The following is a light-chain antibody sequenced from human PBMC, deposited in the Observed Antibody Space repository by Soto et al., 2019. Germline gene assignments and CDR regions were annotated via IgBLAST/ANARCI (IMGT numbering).Light chain of an antibody. CDR1: SSVIGASKY. V-gene: IGLV2-14*03. J-gene: IGLJ2*01. Sequence: QSVLTQPASVSGSPGQSITISCTGASSVIGASKYVSWYQQHPGKAPKLLIYDVNSRPSGVSNRFSGSKSGNTASLTISGLQVEDEATYYCSSYILTATFFGGGTKLTVL. CDR3: SSYILTATF. CDR2: DVN.